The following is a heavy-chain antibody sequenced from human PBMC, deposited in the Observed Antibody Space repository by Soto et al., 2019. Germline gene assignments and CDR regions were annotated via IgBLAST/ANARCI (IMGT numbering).Heavy chain of an antibody. CDR2: VHNSGST. CDR1: GGSISSHY. CDR3: ARPIVATEMFDY. Sequence: SETLSLTCTVSGGSISSHYWSWIRQPPGKRLEWIGYVHNSGSTNYNPSLNSRVTISVDTSKNQFSLTVTSVTAADTAVYYCARPIVATEMFDYWGQGTLVTVSS. V-gene: IGHV4-59*08. D-gene: IGHD5-12*01. J-gene: IGHJ4*02.